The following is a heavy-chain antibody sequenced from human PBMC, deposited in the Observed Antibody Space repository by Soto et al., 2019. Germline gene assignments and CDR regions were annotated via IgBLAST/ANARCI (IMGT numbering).Heavy chain of an antibody. Sequence: EVQLLESGGGFIHPGGSLRLSCAASGFSFSSFAMNWVRQAPGKGLEWVSITSGSADSTFYADSVKGRFTISRDNSKSTLYLQINSLIAEDTAVYYCAKTRGAMIYAISVYGMDVWGQGTTVTVSS. J-gene: IGHJ6*02. CDR2: TSGSADST. CDR1: GFSFSSFA. CDR3: AKTRGAMIYAISVYGMDV. D-gene: IGHD2-8*01. V-gene: IGHV3-23*01.